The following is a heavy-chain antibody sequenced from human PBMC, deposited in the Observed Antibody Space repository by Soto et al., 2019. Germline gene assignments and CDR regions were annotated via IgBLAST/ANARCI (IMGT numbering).Heavy chain of an antibody. V-gene: IGHV3-15*01. CDR3: TTVPRWGILYYYYYYMDV. CDR1: GFTFSNAW. J-gene: IGHJ6*03. D-gene: IGHD2-2*01. Sequence: GGSLRLSCAASGFTFSNAWMSWVRQAPGKGLEWVGRIKSKTDGGTTDYAAPVKGRFTISRDDSKNTLYLQMNSLKTEDTAVYYCTTVPRWGILYYYYYYMDVWGKGTTVTVSS. CDR2: IKSKTDGGTT.